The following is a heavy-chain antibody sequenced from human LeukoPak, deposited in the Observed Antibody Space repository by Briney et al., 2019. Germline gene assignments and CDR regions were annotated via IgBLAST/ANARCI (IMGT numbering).Heavy chain of an antibody. D-gene: IGHD1-26*01. V-gene: IGHV1-69*13. Sequence: SVKVSCKASGGTFSSYAISWVRQAPGQGLEWMGGIIPIFGTANYAQKFQGRVTITADESTSTAYMELNRLKSDDTAVYYCARGRGQLYYSLPDPAHGLDVWGQGTTVTVSS. J-gene: IGHJ6*01. CDR3: ARGRGQLYYSLPDPAHGLDV. CDR2: IIPIFGTA. CDR1: GGTFSSYA.